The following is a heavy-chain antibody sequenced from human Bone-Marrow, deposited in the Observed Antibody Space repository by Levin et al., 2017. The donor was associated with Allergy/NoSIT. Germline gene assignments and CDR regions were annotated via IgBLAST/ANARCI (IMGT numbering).Heavy chain of an antibody. V-gene: IGHV3-33*01. CDR3: ARERGPDDAFDI. D-gene: IGHD1-26*01. Sequence: GESLKISCATSGFTFNNYGMHWVRQAPGKGLEWVAVIWSNGHNKYYADSVKGRFTISRDNSENTLSLQMNSLRAEDTAVYYCARERGPDDAFDIWGQGTMVTVSS. J-gene: IGHJ3*02. CDR2: IWSNGHNK. CDR1: GFTFNNYG.